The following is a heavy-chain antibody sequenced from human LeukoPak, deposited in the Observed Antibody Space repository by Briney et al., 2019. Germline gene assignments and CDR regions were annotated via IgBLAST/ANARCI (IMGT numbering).Heavy chain of an antibody. V-gene: IGHV3-23*01. CDR3: ARDSQHQWLGRGVGY. CDR1: GFTFSNFG. D-gene: IGHD6-19*01. J-gene: IGHJ4*02. Sequence: GGSLRLSCAASGFTFSNFGMAWVRQAPGKGLEWVSAIDASGRNTHYAGSVKGRFSISRDNSKNTLILQMNSLRVEDTAVYYCARDSQHQWLGRGVGYWGQGALVTVSS. CDR2: IDASGRNT.